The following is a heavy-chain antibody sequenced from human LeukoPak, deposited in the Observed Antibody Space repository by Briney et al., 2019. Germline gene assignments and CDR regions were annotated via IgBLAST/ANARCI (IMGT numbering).Heavy chain of an antibody. J-gene: IGHJ4*02. CDR3: ARTLPGSFFDI. Sequence: GGSLRLSCAASAFSFSDYWMHWVRQVAGKGLVWVSRIESDGTTTYADSVKGPVTISRDTAKNTFYLQMSSLRDEDTAMYFCARTLPGSFFDIWGQGSLVTVSS. D-gene: IGHD3-10*01. CDR2: IESDGTTT. V-gene: IGHV3-74*01. CDR1: AFSFSDYW.